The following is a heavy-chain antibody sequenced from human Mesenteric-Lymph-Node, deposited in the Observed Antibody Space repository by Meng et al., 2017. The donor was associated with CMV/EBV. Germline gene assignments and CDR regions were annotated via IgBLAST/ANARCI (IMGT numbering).Heavy chain of an antibody. CDR3: AKDRWDYSFGYYFDY. CDR2: KWCDGSNK. Sequence: GGSLRLSCAGSGFTFSNYDIQWVHQAPGEGLEWVAVKWCDGSNKYYTDSVKGRFTISRDNSKNTLYLQVNSLRAEDTAVYYCAKDRWDYSFGYYFDYWGQGTLVTVSS. V-gene: IGHV3-30*02. CDR1: GFTFSNYD. D-gene: IGHD4-11*01. J-gene: IGHJ4*02.